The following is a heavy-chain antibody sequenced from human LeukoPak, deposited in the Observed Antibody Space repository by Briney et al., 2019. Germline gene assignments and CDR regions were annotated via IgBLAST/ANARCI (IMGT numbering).Heavy chain of an antibody. J-gene: IGHJ6*02. V-gene: IGHV3-30*18. CDR3: AKADCGGDCSYYYYYYGMDV. CDR2: ISYDGSNK. CDR1: GFTFSSYG. Sequence: GGSLRLSCAASGFTFSSYGMHWVRQAPGKGLEWVAFISYDGSNKYYADSVKGRFTISRDNSKNTLYLQMNSLRAEDTAVYYCAKADCGGDCSYYYYYYGMDVWGQGTTVTVSS. D-gene: IGHD2-21*02.